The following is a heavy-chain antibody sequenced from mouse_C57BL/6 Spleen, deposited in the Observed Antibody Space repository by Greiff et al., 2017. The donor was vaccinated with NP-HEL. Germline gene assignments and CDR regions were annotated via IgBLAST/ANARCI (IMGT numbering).Heavy chain of an antibody. J-gene: IGHJ2*01. V-gene: IGHV1-52*01. Sequence: QVQLKQPGAELVRPGSSVKLSCKASGYTFTSYWMHWVKQRPIQGLEWIGNIDPSDSETHYNQKFKDKATLTVDKSSSTAYMQLSSLTSEDSAVYYCARGRDGYSQDYWGQGTTLTVSS. D-gene: IGHD2-3*01. CDR3: ARGRDGYSQDY. CDR2: IDPSDSET. CDR1: GYTFTSYW.